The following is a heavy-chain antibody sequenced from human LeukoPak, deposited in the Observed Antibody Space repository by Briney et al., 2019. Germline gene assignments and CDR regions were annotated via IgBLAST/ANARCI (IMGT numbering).Heavy chain of an antibody. J-gene: IGHJ3*02. D-gene: IGHD1-26*01. V-gene: IGHV3-23*01. CDR2: ISDSGGAT. Sequence: PGGSLRLSCAASGFTFSSYAMSWVRQAPGKGLEWVSAISDSGGATYYADSVKGRFTISRDNSKNTLYLQMNSLRAEDTAVYYCAKDSGSYLDAFDIWGQGTMVTVSS. CDR3: AKDSGSYLDAFDI. CDR1: GFTFSSYA.